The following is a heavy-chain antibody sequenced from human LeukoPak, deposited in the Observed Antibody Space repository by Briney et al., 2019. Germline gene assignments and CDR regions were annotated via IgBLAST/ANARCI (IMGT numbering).Heavy chain of an antibody. V-gene: IGHV4-59*12. CDR2: IYFSGST. CDR3: ARGKRGYSSSWYDY. CDR1: GGSISSYY. D-gene: IGHD6-13*01. J-gene: IGHJ4*02. Sequence: SETLSLTCTVSGGSISSYYWSWIRQPPGKGLEWIGYIYFSGSTNYNPSLKSRVTISVDTSKNQFSLKLSSVTAADTAVYYCARGKRGYSSSWYDYWGQGTLVTVSS.